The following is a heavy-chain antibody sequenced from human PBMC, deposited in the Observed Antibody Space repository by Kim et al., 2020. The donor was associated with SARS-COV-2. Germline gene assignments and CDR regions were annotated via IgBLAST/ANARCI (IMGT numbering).Heavy chain of an antibody. D-gene: IGHD3-9*01. CDR3: AKDSSGCYDILTGYTLCPYGMDV. J-gene: IGHJ6*02. V-gene: IGHV3-23*01. CDR1: GFTFSSYA. CDR2: ISGSGGST. Sequence: GGSLRLSCAASGFTFSSYAMSWVRQAPGKGLEWVSAISGSGGSTYYADSVKGRFTISRDNSKNTLYLQMNSLRAEDTAVYYCAKDSSGCYDILTGYTLCPYGMDVWGQGTTVTVSS.